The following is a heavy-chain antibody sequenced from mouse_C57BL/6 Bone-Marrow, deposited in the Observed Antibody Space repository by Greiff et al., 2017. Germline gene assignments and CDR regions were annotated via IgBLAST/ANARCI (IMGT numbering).Heavy chain of an antibody. CDR2: IDPEIGDT. CDR3: SSFDGNYFAF. CDR1: GFNIKDDY. D-gene: IGHD2-3*01. Sequence: EVQLQESGAELVRPGASVKLSCTASGFNIKDDYIHWVKQRPEQGLEWIGWIDPEIGDTEYASKFQGKATITSDTSSNTAYLQLSSLTSEDTAVYYCSSFDGNYFAFWGQGPPLTVAS. V-gene: IGHV14-4*01. J-gene: IGHJ2*01.